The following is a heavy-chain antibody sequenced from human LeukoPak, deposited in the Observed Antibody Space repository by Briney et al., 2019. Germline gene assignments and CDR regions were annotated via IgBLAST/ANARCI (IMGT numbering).Heavy chain of an antibody. Sequence: ASVRVSCKASGYTFSSYGISWVRQAPGQGLEWMGWISAYNGNTNYAQKLQGRVTMTTDTSTSTAYMELRSLRSEDAAVYYCARVPRRGERFDPWGQGTLVTVSS. CDR3: ARVPRRGERFDP. D-gene: IGHD3-10*01. J-gene: IGHJ5*02. V-gene: IGHV1-18*01. CDR1: GYTFSSYG. CDR2: ISAYNGNT.